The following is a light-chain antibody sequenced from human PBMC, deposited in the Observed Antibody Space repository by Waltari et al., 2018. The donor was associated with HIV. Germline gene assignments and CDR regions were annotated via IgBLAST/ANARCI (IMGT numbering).Light chain of an antibody. J-gene: IGKJ5*01. CDR1: QDIRNE. V-gene: IGKV1-17*01. Sequence: DIQMTQSPSSLSASVGDRVTITCRASQDIRNELGWYQQKPGKAPKRLIYAASSLQSGVPSRFSGSGSGTEFTLTIRSLQPEDFATYYCLQHNSYPLTFGQGTRLEIK. CDR2: AAS. CDR3: LQHNSYPLT.